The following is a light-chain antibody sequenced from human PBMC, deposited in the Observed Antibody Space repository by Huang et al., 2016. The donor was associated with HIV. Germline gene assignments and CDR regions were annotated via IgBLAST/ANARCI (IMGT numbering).Light chain of an antibody. CDR2: DAA. J-gene: IGKJ2*01. CDR3: QQYGISSYT. V-gene: IGKV3D-20*01. CDR1: QSIRNRY. Sequence: EIVLTQSPATLSLSPGERATLSCRATQSIRNRYLAWFQQKPGLAPRLLIYDAANRATGIPDRFSGGGSGTDFTLTSSRLEPEDFAGYYCQQYGISSYTFGQGTKLELK.